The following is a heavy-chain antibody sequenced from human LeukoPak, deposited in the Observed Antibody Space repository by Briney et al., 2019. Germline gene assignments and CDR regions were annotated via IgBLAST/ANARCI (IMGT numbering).Heavy chain of an antibody. CDR1: GYTFTSYY. J-gene: IGHJ6*03. CDR3: ARDVLPGGSTVTTAFVSYYYMDV. Sequence: ASVKVSCKASGYTFTSYYMHWVRQAPGQGHEWMGIINPSGGSTSYAQKFQGRVTMTRDMSTSTVYMELSSLRSEDTAVYYCARDVLPGGSTVTTAFVSYYYMDVWGKGTTVTVSS. CDR2: INPSGGST. V-gene: IGHV1-46*01. D-gene: IGHD4-17*01.